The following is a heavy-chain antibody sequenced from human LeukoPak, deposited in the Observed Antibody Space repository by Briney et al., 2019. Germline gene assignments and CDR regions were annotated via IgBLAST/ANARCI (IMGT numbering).Heavy chain of an antibody. CDR3: ARHGKADSSGIDY. V-gene: IGHV5-51*01. D-gene: IGHD6-19*01. Sequence: GESLKISCKGAGYSFISYWIGWVRQMRGKGLEWMGIIYPGDSDTRYNPTLQNQVNIAADKSISTAYLQWSSLKASDNAMYYCARHGKADSSGIDYWGQGTLVTVSS. CDR2: IYPGDSDT. J-gene: IGHJ4*02. CDR1: GYSFISYW.